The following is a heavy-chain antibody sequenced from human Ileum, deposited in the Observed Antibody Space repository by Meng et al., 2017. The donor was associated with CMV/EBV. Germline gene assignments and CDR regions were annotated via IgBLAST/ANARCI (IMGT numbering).Heavy chain of an antibody. CDR3: ARNYGTASWNFFHY. V-gene: IGHV4-4*07. J-gene: IGHJ4*02. CDR2: IYTSGTT. Sequence: QVQVEGSGPGAVSTAETLSFTCYVGGVSISNYYWSWIRQPPGKGLEWIAHIYTSGTTNYNPSLKSRVSISVDTSRNQFSLNLTSMTAADTAVYYCARNYGTASWNFFHYWGQGTLVTVSS. D-gene: IGHD3-10*01. CDR1: GVSISNYY.